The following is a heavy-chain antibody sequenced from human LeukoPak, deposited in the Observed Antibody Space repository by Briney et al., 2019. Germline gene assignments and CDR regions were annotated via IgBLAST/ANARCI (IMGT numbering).Heavy chain of an antibody. CDR3: ARRLELQNGMDV. D-gene: IGHD1-7*01. V-gene: IGHV4-31*03. CDR1: GGSISSGGYY. J-gene: IGHJ6*02. Sequence: SETLSLTCTVSGGSISSGGYYWSWVRQHPGEGLEWIGYIYYSGSTYYNPSLKSRVTISVDTSKNQFSLKLSSVTAADTAVYYCARRLELQNGMDVWGQGTTVTVSS. CDR2: IYYSGST.